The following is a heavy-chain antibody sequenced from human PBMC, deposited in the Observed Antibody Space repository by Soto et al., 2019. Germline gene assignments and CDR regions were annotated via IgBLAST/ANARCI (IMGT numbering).Heavy chain of an antibody. Sequence: GGSLRLSCAASGFTFSSYAMSWVRQAPGKGLEWVSAISGSGGSTYYADSVKGRFTISRDNSKNTLYLQMNSLRAEDTAVYYCAKGVLRXFDWLLPPDYYYYYGMDVWGQGTTVTVSS. V-gene: IGHV3-23*01. CDR2: ISGSGGST. CDR1: GFTFSSYA. J-gene: IGHJ6*02. CDR3: AKGVLRXFDWLLPPDYYYYYGMDV. D-gene: IGHD3-9*01.